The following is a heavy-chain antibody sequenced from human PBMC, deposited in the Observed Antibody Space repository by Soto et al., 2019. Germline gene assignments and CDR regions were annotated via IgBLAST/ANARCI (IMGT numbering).Heavy chain of an antibody. CDR3: AKAETTVTTLYAFDI. CDR2: ISGSGGNT. V-gene: IGHV3-23*01. D-gene: IGHD4-17*01. J-gene: IGHJ3*02. Sequence: EVQLLESGGGLVQPGGSLRLSCAASGFTFSSFAMNWVRQAPGKGLEWVSGISGSGGNTYYADSVKGRFTISRDNSKNTLYLQMNSLRAEDTAVYYCAKAETTVTTLYAFDIWGQGTMVTVSS. CDR1: GFTFSSFA.